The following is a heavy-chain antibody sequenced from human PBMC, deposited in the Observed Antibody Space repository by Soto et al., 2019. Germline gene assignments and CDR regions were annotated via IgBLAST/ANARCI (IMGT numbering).Heavy chain of an antibody. CDR1: GYSFTTYG. CDR3: AREGPAPYYYYGMDV. CDR2: ISAYNGNT. J-gene: IGHJ6*02. Sequence: QVQLVQSGGEVKKPGASVKVSCKTSGYSFTTYGISWVRQAPGQGLEWMGWISAYNGNTNYAQKLLGRVTMTTDTSTRTASMELRILRSDDTAVYYCAREGPAPYYYYGMDVWGQGSTVTVSS. V-gene: IGHV1-18*01.